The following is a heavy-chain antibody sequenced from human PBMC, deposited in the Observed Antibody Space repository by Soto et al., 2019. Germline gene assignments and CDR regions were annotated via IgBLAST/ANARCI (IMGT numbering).Heavy chain of an antibody. CDR2: IYSGGRT. CDR3: ARGSCSGGRCILDAFDI. CDR1: GFTVSSNY. D-gene: IGHD2-15*01. V-gene: IGHV3-66*01. Sequence: EVQLVESGGGLVKPGGSLRLSCAASGFTVSSNYMSWVRQAPGKGLEWVSVIYSGGRTYYADSVKGRFTISRDNSKNTLYLQMNSLRAEDTAVYYCARGSCSGGRCILDAFDIWGQGTMVTVSS. J-gene: IGHJ3*02.